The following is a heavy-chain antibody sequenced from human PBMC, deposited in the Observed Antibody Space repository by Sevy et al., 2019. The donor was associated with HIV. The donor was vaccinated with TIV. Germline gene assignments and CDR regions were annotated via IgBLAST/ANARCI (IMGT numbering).Heavy chain of an antibody. CDR3: AKRRVQSGLSGGGANYGMDV. CDR2: LIGGGSRT. D-gene: IGHD2-8*02. J-gene: IGHJ6*02. CDR1: GFPFSNYA. V-gene: IGHV3-23*01. Sequence: GGSLRLSCAASGFPFSNYAMCWVRQAPGKGLEWVSTLIGGGSRTYYADSVTGRFIISRDNSRNTLYLQMNSLRAEDTAIYYYAKRRVQSGLSGGGANYGMDVCGRGTTVTVSS.